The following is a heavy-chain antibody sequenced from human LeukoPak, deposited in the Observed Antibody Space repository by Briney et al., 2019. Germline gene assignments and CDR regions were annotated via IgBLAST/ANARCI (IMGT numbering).Heavy chain of an antibody. V-gene: IGHV4-59*01. CDR3: AGTSMVRGVMRWFDP. D-gene: IGHD3-10*01. J-gene: IGHJ5*02. CDR2: IYYSGST. Sequence: SETLSLTCTVSGGSISSYYWSWIRQPPGKGLEWIGYIYYSGSTNYNPSLKSRVTISVDTSKNQFSLKLSSVTAADTAVYYCAGTSMVRGVMRWFDPWGQGTLVTVSS. CDR1: GGSISSYY.